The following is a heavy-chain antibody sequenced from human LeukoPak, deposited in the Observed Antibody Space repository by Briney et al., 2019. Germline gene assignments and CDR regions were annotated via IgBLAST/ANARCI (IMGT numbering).Heavy chain of an antibody. D-gene: IGHD6-13*01. Sequence: AGGSLRLSCAASGFTFSSYSMNWVRQAPGKGLEWVSSISSSSSYIYYADSVKGRFTISRDNAKNSLYLQMNSLRAEDTAVYYCARSGYGSSWYALDYWGQGTLVTVSS. J-gene: IGHJ4*02. CDR1: GFTFSSYS. V-gene: IGHV3-21*01. CDR3: ARSGYGSSWYALDY. CDR2: ISSSSSYI.